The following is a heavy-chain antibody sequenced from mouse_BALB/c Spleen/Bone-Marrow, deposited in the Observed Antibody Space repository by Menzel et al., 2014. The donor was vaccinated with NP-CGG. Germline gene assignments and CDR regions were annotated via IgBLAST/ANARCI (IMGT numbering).Heavy chain of an antibody. CDR1: GFTFSSYG. CDR3: ARVWYFDY. V-gene: IGHV5-6-3*01. J-gene: IGHJ2*03. Sequence: EAMLVESGGGLVQPGGSLKLSCAASGFTFSSYGMSWVRQTPDKRLELVATINSNGGSTYYPDSVKGRFTISRDNAKNTLYLQMSSLKSEDTAMYYCARVWYFDYWGQGTSLTVSS. CDR2: INSNGGST.